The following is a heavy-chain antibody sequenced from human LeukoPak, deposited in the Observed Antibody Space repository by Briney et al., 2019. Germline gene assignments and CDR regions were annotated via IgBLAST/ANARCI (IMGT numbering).Heavy chain of an antibody. V-gene: IGHV4-39*01. CDR2: IYYSGST. D-gene: IGHD3-10*01. Sequence: PSETLSLTCTVSGGFISSSSYYWGWIRQPPGKGLEWVGSIYYSGSTYYNPSLKSRVTLSVDTSKNQFSLKLSSVTAADTAVYYCASQDTGFDYWGQGTLVTVSS. J-gene: IGHJ4*02. CDR1: GGFISSSSYY. CDR3: ASQDTGFDY.